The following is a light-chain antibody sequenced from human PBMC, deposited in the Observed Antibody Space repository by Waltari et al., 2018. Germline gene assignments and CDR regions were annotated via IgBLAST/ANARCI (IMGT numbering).Light chain of an antibody. V-gene: IGKV1-39*01. Sequence: DIQLTQSPSSLSAFVGDRVIITCRASHRIVTYLNWYQQPPGEPPKVLISSVYTLRSGVPPRFSGSGSRTEFNLTINNQQPENSASYVCLQDYNYPFNFGQGTKLEIK. CDR3: LQDYNYPFN. J-gene: IGKJ2*01. CDR2: SVY. CDR1: HRIVTY.